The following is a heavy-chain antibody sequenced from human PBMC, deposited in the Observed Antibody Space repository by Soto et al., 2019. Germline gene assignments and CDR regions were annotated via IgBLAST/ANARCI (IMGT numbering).Heavy chain of an antibody. CDR2: IYYSGTT. Sequence: QVQLQESGPGLVLPSQTLSLTCAVSGASINSDGYYWSWIRQPPGKGLEGIGSIYYSGTTYYNSSLKSRAAISVEASQNLFSLELASATAADTALYYCARWRSVTWSFDHWGQGPLVAVSS. J-gene: IGHJ4*02. D-gene: IGHD2-8*02. CDR1: GASINSDGYY. CDR3: ARWRSVTWSFDH. V-gene: IGHV4-31*11.